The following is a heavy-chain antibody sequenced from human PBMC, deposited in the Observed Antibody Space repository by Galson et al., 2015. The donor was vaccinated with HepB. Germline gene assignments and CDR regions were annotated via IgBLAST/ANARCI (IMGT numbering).Heavy chain of an antibody. V-gene: IGHV1-8*01. J-gene: IGHJ6*02. D-gene: IGHD3-3*01. Sequence: SVKVSCKASGYTFTSYDINWVRQATGQGLGWMGWMNPNSGNTGYAQKFQGRVTMTRNTSISTAYMELSSLRSEDTAVYYCARVTDYDFWSGYYYYYGMDVWGQGTTVTVSS. CDR1: GYTFTSYD. CDR3: ARVTDYDFWSGYYYYYGMDV. CDR2: MNPNSGNT.